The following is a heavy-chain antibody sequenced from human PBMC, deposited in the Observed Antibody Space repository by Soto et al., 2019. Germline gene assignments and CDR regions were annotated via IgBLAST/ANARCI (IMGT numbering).Heavy chain of an antibody. V-gene: IGHV4-34*01. CDR3: ARAWRYSYGYYYYGMDV. CDR1: GGSFSGYY. CDR2: INHSGST. D-gene: IGHD5-18*01. Sequence: SETLSLTCAVYGGSFSGYYWSWIRQPPGKGLEWIGEINHSGSTNYNPSLKSRVTISVDTSKNQFSLKLSSVTAADTAVYYCARAWRYSYGYYYYGMDVWGQGTTVTVSS. J-gene: IGHJ6*02.